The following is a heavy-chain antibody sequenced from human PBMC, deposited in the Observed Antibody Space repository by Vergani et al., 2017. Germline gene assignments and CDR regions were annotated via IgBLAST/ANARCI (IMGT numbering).Heavy chain of an antibody. CDR2: ISYDGTQK. V-gene: IGHV3-30*18. D-gene: IGHD3-10*01. J-gene: IGHJ5*02. CDR3: AKGNDIVRGVASGFDP. Sequence: QVHLVESGGGVVQPGRSLRLSCVVSGFTSSYYGMHWVRQAPGKGLEWVAVISYDGTQKYYADSVKGRFTISRDNSKNTLYLQMNSLRTEDTAVYYCAKGNDIVRGVASGFDPWGQGTLVTVSS. CDR1: GFTSSYYG.